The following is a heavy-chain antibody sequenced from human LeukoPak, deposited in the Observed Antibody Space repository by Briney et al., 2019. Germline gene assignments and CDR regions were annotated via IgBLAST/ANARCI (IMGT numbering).Heavy chain of an antibody. CDR2: IYSGGST. Sequence: GGSLRLSCAASGCTVSSNYMSWVRQAPGKGLEWVSVIYSGGSTYYADSVKGRFTISRDNSKNSLYLQMSSLRAEDTAVYYCARGFGGNSVYYYYYYGMDVWGQGTTVTVSS. J-gene: IGHJ6*02. V-gene: IGHV3-53*01. D-gene: IGHD4-23*01. CDR3: ARGFGGNSVYYYYYYGMDV. CDR1: GCTVSSNY.